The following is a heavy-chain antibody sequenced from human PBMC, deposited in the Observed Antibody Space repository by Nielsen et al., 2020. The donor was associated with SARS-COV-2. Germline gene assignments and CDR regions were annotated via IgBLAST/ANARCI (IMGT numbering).Heavy chain of an antibody. CDR1: GGSISSYY. D-gene: IGHD3-22*01. V-gene: IGHV4-59*06. J-gene: IGHJ3*02. Sequence: SETLSLICTVSGGSISSYYWSWIRQTPGKGLEWIGYIYYSGSTYYNPSLKSRVTISVDTSKNQFSLKLSSVTAADTAVYYCARVRITMIVVVDAFDIWGQGTMVTVSS. CDR3: ARVRITMIVVVDAFDI. CDR2: IYYSGST.